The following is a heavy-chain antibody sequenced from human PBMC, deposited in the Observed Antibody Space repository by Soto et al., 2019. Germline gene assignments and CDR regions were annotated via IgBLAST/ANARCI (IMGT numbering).Heavy chain of an antibody. V-gene: IGHV3-23*01. D-gene: IGHD2-21*01. J-gene: IGHJ2*01. Sequence: GGSLRLSCAASGFTFSSYAMSWVRQAPGKGLEWVSAISGSGGSTYYADSVKGRFTISRDNSKNTLYLQMNSLRAEDTAVYYCAGNYQSLAYCGGDCSTNYWYFDLWGRGTLVTVSS. CDR2: ISGSGGST. CDR1: GFTFSSYA. CDR3: AGNYQSLAYCGGDCSTNYWYFDL.